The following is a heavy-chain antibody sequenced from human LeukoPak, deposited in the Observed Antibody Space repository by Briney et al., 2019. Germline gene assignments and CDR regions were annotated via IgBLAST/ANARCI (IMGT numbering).Heavy chain of an antibody. D-gene: IGHD3-16*01. CDR3: ARFGAAPRARAFDI. Sequence: SETLSLTCTVSGGSISSGSYYWSWIRQPAGKGLEWIGRICTSGSTNYNPSLESRVTISVDTSKNQFSLKLSSVTAADTAVYYCARFGAAPRARAFDIWGQGTMVTVSS. CDR2: ICTSGST. CDR1: GGSISSGSYY. V-gene: IGHV4-61*02. J-gene: IGHJ3*02.